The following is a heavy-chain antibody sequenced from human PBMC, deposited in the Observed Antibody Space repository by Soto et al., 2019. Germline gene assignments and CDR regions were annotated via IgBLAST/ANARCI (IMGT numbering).Heavy chain of an antibody. CDR2: IYYSGTT. Sequence: SETLFLTCAVSGDSVSNENYYWSWIRQPPGKGLEWIGYIYYSGTTNYNSYLKSRLSLSVDMSKNQFSLKLTSVTAADTAVYFCARSQRGRTAFTFDYWGQGALVTVSS. D-gene: IGHD3-16*01. CDR1: GDSVSNENYY. J-gene: IGHJ4*02. CDR3: ARSQRGRTAFTFDY. V-gene: IGHV4-61*01.